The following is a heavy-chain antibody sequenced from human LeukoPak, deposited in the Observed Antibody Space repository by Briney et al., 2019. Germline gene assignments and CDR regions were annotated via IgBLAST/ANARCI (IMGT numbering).Heavy chain of an antibody. V-gene: IGHV1-18*01. J-gene: IGHJ4*02. Sequence: ASVKVSCKASGYTFTSYVFSCVRQAPGQGLEWMGWINAYNGNTNYAQKLQGRVTMTTDTSTSTAYMELRSLRFDDTAVYYCARRQGRTLSIDYWGQGTLVTVSS. CDR2: INAYNGNT. D-gene: IGHD1/OR15-1a*01. CDR3: ARRQGRTLSIDY. CDR1: GYTFTSYV.